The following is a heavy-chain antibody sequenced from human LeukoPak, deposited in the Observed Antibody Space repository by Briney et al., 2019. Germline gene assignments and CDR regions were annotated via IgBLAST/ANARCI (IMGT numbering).Heavy chain of an antibody. V-gene: IGHV3-23*01. J-gene: IGHJ4*02. CDR3: ARDFWYSSGWYGIDD. CDR1: GLTFNNYA. Sequence: GGSLRLSCAASGLTFNNYALSWVRQAPGKGLGWVSAISGSGGSTYYADSAKGRFTISRDNSKNTLYLQMNSLRAEDTAVYYCARDFWYSSGWYGIDDWGQGTLVTVSS. CDR2: ISGSGGST. D-gene: IGHD6-19*01.